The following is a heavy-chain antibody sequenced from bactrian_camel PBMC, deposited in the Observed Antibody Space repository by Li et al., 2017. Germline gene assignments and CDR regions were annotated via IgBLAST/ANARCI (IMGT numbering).Heavy chain of an antibody. V-gene: IGHV3S40*01. CDR1: AYTFKYGC. D-gene: IGHD1*01. J-gene: IGHJ4*01. CDR3: VEGPVGQC. CDR2: ITTGGNTT. Sequence: DVQLVESGGGSVQAGGSLRLSCAASAYTFKYGCMAWFRQAPGKEREGVAAITTGGNTTYYAEAVKGRFTISRDKAKNTIYLQMNSLTPDDTAVYHCVEGPVGQCWSQGTQVTVS.